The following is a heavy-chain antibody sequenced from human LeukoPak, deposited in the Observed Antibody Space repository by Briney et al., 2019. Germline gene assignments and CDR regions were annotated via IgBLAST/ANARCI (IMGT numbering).Heavy chain of an antibody. J-gene: IGHJ1*01. CDR2: ISYDGSNK. V-gene: IGHV3-30*18. CDR3: AKGGAAAGTLYLQY. D-gene: IGHD6-13*01. Sequence: GGSLRLSCAASGFTFSSYGMHWVRQAPGKGLEWVAVISYDGSNKYYADSVKGRFTISRDNSKNTLYLQMNSLRAEDTAVYYCAKGGAAAGTLYLQYWGQGTLVTVSS. CDR1: GFTFSSYG.